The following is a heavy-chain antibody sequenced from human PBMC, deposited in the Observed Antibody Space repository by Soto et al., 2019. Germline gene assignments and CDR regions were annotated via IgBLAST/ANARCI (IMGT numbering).Heavy chain of an antibody. D-gene: IGHD3-22*01. CDR2: INHSGSS. CDR3: AGTYYYDSSGRRAYYGMDV. J-gene: IGHJ6*02. V-gene: IGHV4-34*01. CDR1: GGSFSGYY. Sequence: PSETLSLPCAVYGGSFSGYYWSWIRQPPGKGLEWSGEINHSGSSNYNPTLKTRVTISVDTSENQSSLKLSSVTAADTAVYYCAGTYYYDSSGRRAYYGMDVWGQGTTVTVSS.